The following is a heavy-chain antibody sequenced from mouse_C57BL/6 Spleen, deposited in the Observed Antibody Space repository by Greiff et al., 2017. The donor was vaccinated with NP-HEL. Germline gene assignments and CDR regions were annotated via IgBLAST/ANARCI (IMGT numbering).Heavy chain of an antibody. Sequence: EVQGVESGGGLVKPGGSLKLSCAASGFTFSDYGMHWVRQAPEKGLEWVAYISSGSSTIYYADTVKGRFTISRDNAKNTLFLQMTSLRSEDTAMYYCARHAHDGYYDYAMDYWGQGTSVTVSS. CDR3: ARHAHDGYYDYAMDY. J-gene: IGHJ4*01. V-gene: IGHV5-17*01. CDR1: GFTFSDYG. CDR2: ISSGSSTI. D-gene: IGHD2-3*01.